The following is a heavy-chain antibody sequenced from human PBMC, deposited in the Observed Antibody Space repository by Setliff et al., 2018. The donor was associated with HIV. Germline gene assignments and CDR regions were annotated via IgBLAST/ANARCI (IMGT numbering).Heavy chain of an antibody. Sequence: GASVKVSCKASGYTFTSYEINWVRQATGQGLEWMGWMNPNSGNTGYAQKFQGRVTMTRNTSISTAYMELSSLRSEDTAVYYCARGWDAERWLQLDPRYFDLWGRGTLVTVSS. CDR1: GYTFTSYE. D-gene: IGHD5-12*01. CDR3: ARGWDAERWLQLDPRYFDL. V-gene: IGHV1-8*02. CDR2: MNPNSGNT. J-gene: IGHJ2*01.